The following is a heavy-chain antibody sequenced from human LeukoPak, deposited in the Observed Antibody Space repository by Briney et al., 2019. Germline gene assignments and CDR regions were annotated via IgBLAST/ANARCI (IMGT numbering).Heavy chain of an antibody. CDR2: IYTSGST. CDR1: GGSISSYY. D-gene: IGHD3-22*01. V-gene: IGHV4-4*09. CDR3: AGLDYYDSSGYVDAFDI. J-gene: IGHJ3*02. Sequence: SETLSLTCTVSGGSISSYYWSWIRQPPGKGLEWIGYIYTSGSTNYNPSLKSRVTISVDTSKNQFSLKLSSVTAADTAVYYCAGLDYYDSSGYVDAFDIWGQGTMVTVSS.